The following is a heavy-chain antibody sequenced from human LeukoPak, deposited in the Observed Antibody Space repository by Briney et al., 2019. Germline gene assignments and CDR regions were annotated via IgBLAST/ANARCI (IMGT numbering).Heavy chain of an antibody. V-gene: IGHV3-74*01. J-gene: IGHJ6*02. CDR1: GFTFSSYW. Sequence: QPGGSLRLSCAASGFTFSSYWMHWVRQAPGKGLAWVSRINSDGSSTSYADSVKGRFTISRDNAKNTLYLQMNSLRAEDTAVYYCARDAQPYCTNGVCYKYYYYGMDVWGQGTTVTVSS. CDR3: ARDAQPYCTNGVCYKYYYYGMDV. D-gene: IGHD2-8*01. CDR2: INSDGSST.